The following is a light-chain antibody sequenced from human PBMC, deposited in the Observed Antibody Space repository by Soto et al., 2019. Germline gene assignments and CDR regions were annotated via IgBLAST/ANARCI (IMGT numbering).Light chain of an antibody. J-gene: IGLJ1*01. CDR1: SSDVGTYNY. V-gene: IGLV2-14*01. CDR3: SSYTTRSTHV. CDR2: EVT. Sequence: QSALTQPASVSGSPGQSITISCTGSSSDVGTYNYVSWYQQHPGKAPKLIIYEVTNRPSGVSNRFSGSKSGNTASLTISGLRAEDEADYYCSSYTTRSTHVFGTGTKVTVL.